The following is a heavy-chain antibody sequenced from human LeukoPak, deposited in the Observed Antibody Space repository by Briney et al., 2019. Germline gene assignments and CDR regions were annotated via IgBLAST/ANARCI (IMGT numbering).Heavy chain of an antibody. CDR1: GYSFTAYY. J-gene: IGHJ4*02. D-gene: IGHD3-10*01. Sequence: ASVMVSCKASGYSFTAYYVHWVRQAPGQGLEWMGWINPNNGGTDYAQKFQGRVTMTRDTSSSTAFMELSRLKSDDTAVYYCARGLSYYFASGSYYNLPDYWGQGTLVTVSS. V-gene: IGHV1-2*02. CDR3: ARGLSYYFASGSYYNLPDY. CDR2: INPNNGGT.